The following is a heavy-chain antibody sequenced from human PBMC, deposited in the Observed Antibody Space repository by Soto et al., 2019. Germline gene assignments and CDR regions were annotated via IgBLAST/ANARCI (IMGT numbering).Heavy chain of an antibody. CDR3: ASKKGDYAAGPPRPFDY. V-gene: IGHV1-69*01. D-gene: IGHD4-17*01. CDR2: IIPIFGTA. Sequence: QVQLVQSGAEVTKPGSSVKVYCEASGGTFSSYAISWVRQAPGEGLEWMGGIIPIFGTANYAQKFQGRVTITADESTSTAYMELSSLRSEDTAVYYCASKKGDYAAGPPRPFDYWGQGTLVTVSS. CDR1: GGTFSSYA. J-gene: IGHJ4*02.